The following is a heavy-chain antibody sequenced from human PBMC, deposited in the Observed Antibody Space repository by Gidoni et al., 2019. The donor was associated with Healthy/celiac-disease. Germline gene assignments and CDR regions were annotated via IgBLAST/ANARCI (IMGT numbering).Heavy chain of an antibody. Sequence: QLQLQESGPGLVKPSENLSLTCTVSGGSISSSSYYWGWIRQPPGKGLEWIGSIYYSVSTNYNPSLKSRVTISVDTSKNQFSLKLSSVTAADTAVYYCAIYSGSYYVPGAFDIWGQGTMVTVSS. D-gene: IGHD1-26*01. CDR1: GGSISSSSYY. J-gene: IGHJ3*02. V-gene: IGHV4-39*01. CDR3: AIYSGSYYVPGAFDI. CDR2: IYYSVST.